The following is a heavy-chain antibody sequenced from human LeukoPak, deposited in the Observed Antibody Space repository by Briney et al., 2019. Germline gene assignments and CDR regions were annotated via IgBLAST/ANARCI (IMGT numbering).Heavy chain of an antibody. J-gene: IGHJ4*02. V-gene: IGHV3-30*18. CDR2: ISYDGSNK. Sequence: GGSLRLSCAASGFTFSSYGMHWVRQAPGKGLEGVAVISYDGSNKYYADSVKGRFTISRDNSKNTLYLQMNSLRAEDTAVYYRAKVGSSGWYGESYLDYWGQGTLVTVSS. CDR3: AKVGSSGWYGESYLDY. CDR1: GFTFSSYG. D-gene: IGHD6-19*01.